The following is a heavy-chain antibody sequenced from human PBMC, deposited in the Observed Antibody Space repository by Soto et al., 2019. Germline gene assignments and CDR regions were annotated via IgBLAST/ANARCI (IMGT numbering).Heavy chain of an antibody. CDR3: ARKNGVLDAFDI. CDR2: IYYSGST. D-gene: IGHD4-17*01. V-gene: IGHV4-28*01. Sequence: QVQLQESGPGLVKPSDTLSHTCAVSGYSISSSNWWGWIRQPPGKGLEWIGYIYYSGSTYYNPSLKSRVAXXVXSSKNQFSLKLSSVTAVDTAVYYCARKNGVLDAFDIWGQGTMVTVSS. CDR1: GYSISSSNW. J-gene: IGHJ3*02.